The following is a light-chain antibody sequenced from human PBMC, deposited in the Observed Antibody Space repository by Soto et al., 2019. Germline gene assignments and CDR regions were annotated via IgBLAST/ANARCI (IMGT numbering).Light chain of an antibody. CDR2: DVS. V-gene: IGLV2-11*01. CDR1: SIDVGGSNY. CDR3: CSYAVTFYV. J-gene: IGLJ1*01. Sequence: QSALTQPRSVSGSPGQSVTISCTGPSIDVGGSNYVSWYQQHPGKAPKLTIYDVSERPSGVPDRFSGSKSGNTASLTISGLQAEDEADYYCCSYAVTFYVFGTGTKLTVL.